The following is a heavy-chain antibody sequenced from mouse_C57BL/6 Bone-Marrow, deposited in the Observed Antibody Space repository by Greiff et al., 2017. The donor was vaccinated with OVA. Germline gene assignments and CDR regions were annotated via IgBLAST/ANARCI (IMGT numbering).Heavy chain of an antibody. CDR2: ISYDGSN. CDR3: ARGPYYYGSLFDY. D-gene: IGHD1-1*01. J-gene: IGHJ2*01. V-gene: IGHV3-6*01. Sequence: EVQRVESGPGLVKPSQSLSLTCSVPGYSIPSGYYWNWIRQFPGNKLEWMGYISYDGSNNSNPSLKNRISITRDTSKNQFFLKLNSVTTEDTATYYCARGPYYYGSLFDYWGQGTTLTVSS. CDR1: GYSIPSGYY.